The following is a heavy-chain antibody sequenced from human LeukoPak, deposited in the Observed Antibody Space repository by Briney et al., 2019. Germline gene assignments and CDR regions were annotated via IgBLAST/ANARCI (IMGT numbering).Heavy chain of an antibody. J-gene: IGHJ6*03. Sequence: GGSLRLACAAYGFTFADYCMSWVRHAPGKGLEWVCDINCNGGSTGYADSRKGGCTISRENTKHSLYLQMNSLRAEDTAVYYCAREGSGSYYLWYYYYYYMDVWGKGTTVTVSS. V-gene: IGHV3-20*04. CDR2: INCNGGST. CDR1: GFTFADYC. D-gene: IGHD1-26*01. CDR3: AREGSGSYYLWYYYYYYMDV.